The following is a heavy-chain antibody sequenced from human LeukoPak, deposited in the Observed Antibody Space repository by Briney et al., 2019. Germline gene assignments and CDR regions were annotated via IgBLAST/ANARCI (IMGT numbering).Heavy chain of an antibody. J-gene: IGHJ6*02. CDR2: ISYDGSNK. CDR3: ARVHPPKIYYYYYYGMDV. V-gene: IGHV3-30*04. CDR1: GFTFSSYA. Sequence: GGSLRLSCAVSGFTFSSYAMHWVRQAPGKGLEWVAVISYDGSNKYYADSVKGRFTISRDNSKNTLYLQMNSLRAEDTAVYYCARVHPPKIYYYYYYGMDVWGQGTTVTVSS. D-gene: IGHD2/OR15-2a*01.